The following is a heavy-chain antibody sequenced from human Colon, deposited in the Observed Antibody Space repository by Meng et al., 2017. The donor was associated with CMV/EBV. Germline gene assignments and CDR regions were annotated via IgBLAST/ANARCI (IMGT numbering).Heavy chain of an antibody. V-gene: IGHV3-43*01. CDR1: GLPFTEAW. J-gene: IGHJ4*02. CDR3: AKDAFHTGYFSRGALED. Sequence: GESLKISCATSGLPFTEAWMNWVRQVPGKALEWVCDSDNCAESVKGRFTISRDNNKNSFYLEMINVRPEDTAMYYCAKDAFHTGYFSRGALEDWGQGTLVTVSS. CDR2: DSD. D-gene: IGHD3-9*01.